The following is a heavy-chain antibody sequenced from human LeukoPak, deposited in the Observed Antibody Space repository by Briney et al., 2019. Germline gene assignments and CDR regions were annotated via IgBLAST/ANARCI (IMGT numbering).Heavy chain of an antibody. V-gene: IGHV1-2*02. CDR3: ARVALDCSGGSCYFTYFDY. Sequence: ASVKVSCKASGYTFTGYYMHWVRQAPGQGLEWMGWINPNSGGTNYAQKFQGRVTMTRDTSISTAYRELSRLRSDDTAVYYCARVALDCSGGSCYFTYFDYWGQGTLVTVSS. J-gene: IGHJ4*02. CDR2: INPNSGGT. CDR1: GYTFTGYY. D-gene: IGHD2-15*01.